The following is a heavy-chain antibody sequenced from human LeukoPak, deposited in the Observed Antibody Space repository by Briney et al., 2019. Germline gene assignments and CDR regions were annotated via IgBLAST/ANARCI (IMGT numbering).Heavy chain of an antibody. CDR3: ARGRRMITFGGVSVDFDY. V-gene: IGHV1-2*02. CDR1: GYTFTGYY. J-gene: IGHJ4*02. D-gene: IGHD3-16*02. Sequence: GASVKVSCKASGYTFTGYYMHWVRQAPGQGLEWMGWINPNSGGTNYAQKFQGRVTMTRDTSISTAYMELSRLRSDDTAVYYCARGRRMITFGGVSVDFDYWGQGTLVTVSS. CDR2: INPNSGGT.